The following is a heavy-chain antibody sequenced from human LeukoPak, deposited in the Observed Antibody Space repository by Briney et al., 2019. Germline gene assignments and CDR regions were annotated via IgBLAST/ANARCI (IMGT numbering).Heavy chain of an antibody. CDR3: AGHHPRNTVDF. J-gene: IGHJ4*02. CDR2: ISDIGSI. D-gene: IGHD2-8*02. V-gene: IGHV4-59*08. Sequence: SETLSLTCTVSGGSISSYYWSWIRQPPGKGLEWIAYISDIGSINYNPSLKNRVTISLDTSKNQFSLKLSSVTAADTAVYYCAGHHPRNTVDFWGQGTLVTVSS. CDR1: GGSISSYY.